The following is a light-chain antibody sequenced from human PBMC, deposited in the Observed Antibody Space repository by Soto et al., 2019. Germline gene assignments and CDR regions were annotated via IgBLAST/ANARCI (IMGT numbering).Light chain of an antibody. Sequence: QSVLTQPPSVSATPGQTVTISCSGSNSSIGNNCVSWYQQLPGTAPKLLIYDNNKRPSEIPDRFSGSKSGTSATLGITGLQTGDEADYYCGTWDSSLSAGVFGTGTKVTVL. CDR3: GTWDSSLSAGV. CDR2: DNN. J-gene: IGLJ1*01. CDR1: NSSIGNNC. V-gene: IGLV1-51*01.